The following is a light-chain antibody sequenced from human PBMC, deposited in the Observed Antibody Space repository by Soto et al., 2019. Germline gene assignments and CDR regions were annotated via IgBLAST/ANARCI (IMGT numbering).Light chain of an antibody. CDR2: DAS. CDR1: QSVDKF. V-gene: IGKV3-11*01. Sequence: LPQSQAILSFAPGDTATLSCRASQSVDKFLAWYQQRPGQPPRLLIFDASNRATGVPVRFSGSGSGTVFTLTIGSLEPEDSAVYYCQQRKNWPPITCGQGTRLEIK. J-gene: IGKJ5*01. CDR3: QQRKNWPPIT.